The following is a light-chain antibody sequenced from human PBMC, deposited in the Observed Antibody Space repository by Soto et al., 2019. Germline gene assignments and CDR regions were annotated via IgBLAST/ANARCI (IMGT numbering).Light chain of an antibody. Sequence: DMQLTQSPSFLSASVGDRVTITCRASQGIDSYLAWYQQKPGKAPKLLIYPASTLEGGVPSRFSGSGSGTEFTLTISTLQPEEFATYYCQQLHTYPFTFGGGTKVEIQ. CDR2: PAS. CDR3: QQLHTYPFT. J-gene: IGKJ4*01. CDR1: QGIDSY. V-gene: IGKV1-9*01.